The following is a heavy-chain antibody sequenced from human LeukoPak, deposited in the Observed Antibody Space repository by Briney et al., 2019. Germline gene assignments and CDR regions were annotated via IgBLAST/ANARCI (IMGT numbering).Heavy chain of an antibody. D-gene: IGHD2-15*01. CDR2: IIPIFGTA. V-gene: IGHV1-69*13. CDR1: GGTFSSYA. CDR3: ARELIVVVVAATRYYYYYGMDV. J-gene: IGHJ6*02. Sequence: GASVKVSCKASGGTFSSYAISWVRQAPGQGLEWMGGIIPIFGTANYAQKFQGRVTITADESTSTAYMELSSLRSEDTAVYYRARELIVVVVAATRYYYYYGMDVWGQGTTVTVSS.